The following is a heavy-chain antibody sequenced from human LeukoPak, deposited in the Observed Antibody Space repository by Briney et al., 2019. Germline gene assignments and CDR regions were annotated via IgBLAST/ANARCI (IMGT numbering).Heavy chain of an antibody. CDR1: GGSLSSYY. V-gene: IGHV4-59*01. CDR2: IYYSGST. D-gene: IGHD5-12*01. CDR3: ARGATIPNRFDY. J-gene: IGHJ4*02. Sequence: SETLSLTCTVSGGSLSSYYWSWIRQPPGKGLEGIGYIYYSGSTNYNPSLKSRVTISVDTSKNQFSLKLSSVTAADTAVYYCARGATIPNRFDYWGQGTLVTVSS.